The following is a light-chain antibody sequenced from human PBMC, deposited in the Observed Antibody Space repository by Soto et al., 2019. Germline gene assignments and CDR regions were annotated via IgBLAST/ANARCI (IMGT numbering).Light chain of an antibody. Sequence: QPVLTQPPSVSGAPGQRVTISCTGSRSNIGAGYDVHWYQQLPGTAPKLLIYGNSNRPSGVPDRFSGSKSGTSASLAITGLQAEDEADYYCQSYDSSLNGVVFGGGTKLTVL. CDR1: RSNIGAGYD. CDR2: GNS. CDR3: QSYDSSLNGVV. V-gene: IGLV1-40*01. J-gene: IGLJ2*01.